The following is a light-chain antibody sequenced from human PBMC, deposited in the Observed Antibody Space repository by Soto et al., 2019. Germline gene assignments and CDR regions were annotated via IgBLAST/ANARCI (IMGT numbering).Light chain of an antibody. CDR1: SSDVGTYNY. CDR3: SSYTTSNTQV. CDR2: DVS. V-gene: IGLV2-14*01. J-gene: IGLJ3*02. Sequence: QSVLTQPASVSGSPGQSITISCTGTSSDVGTYNYVSWYQHRPGKALKLMIYDVSYRPSGVSNRFSGSKSANTASLPISGLQAEDEADYYCSSYTTSNTQVFGGGTKLTVL.